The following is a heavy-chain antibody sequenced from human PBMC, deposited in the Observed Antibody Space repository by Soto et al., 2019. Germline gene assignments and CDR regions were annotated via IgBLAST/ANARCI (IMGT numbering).Heavy chain of an antibody. CDR3: AKDLRGPQAGTWYCDL. CDR1: GFSFSSKS. D-gene: IGHD6-13*01. V-gene: IGHV3-23*01. Sequence: EVQLLESGGGLVQPGGSLRLSCAASGFSFSSKSMTWVRQAAGKGLEWVSAITAAGDRTYYADSVKGRFTISRDNSKNTLYLQMNSLGVEDTAVYYCAKDLRGPQAGTWYCDLWVRGTLVTVSS. CDR2: ITAAGDRT. J-gene: IGHJ2*01.